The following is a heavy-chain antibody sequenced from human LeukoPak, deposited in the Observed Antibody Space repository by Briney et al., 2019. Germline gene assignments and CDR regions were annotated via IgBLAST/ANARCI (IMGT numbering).Heavy chain of an antibody. V-gene: IGHV4-34*01. CDR2: INHSGST. CDR1: GRSFSGYY. CDR3: ARGEEDGYNLWAFDI. D-gene: IGHD5-24*01. Sequence: SETLSLTCAVYGRSFSGYYWSWIRQPPGKGLEWIGEINHSGSTNYNPSLKGRVTISVDTSKNQFSLKLSSVTAADTAVYYCARGEEDGYNLWAFDIWGQGTMVTASS. J-gene: IGHJ3*02.